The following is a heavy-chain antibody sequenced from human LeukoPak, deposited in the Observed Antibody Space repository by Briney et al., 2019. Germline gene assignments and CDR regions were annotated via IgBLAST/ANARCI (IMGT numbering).Heavy chain of an antibody. CDR1: GFTFSSYT. Sequence: PGGSLRLSCAASGFTFSSYTMNWVRQAPGKGLEWVSSISSNSGHIYYADSLKGRFTISRDNAKNSLYLQMNSLRAEDTAVYYCGRVVAVAGVGVAMDVWGKGTTVTVSS. J-gene: IGHJ6*04. CDR2: ISSNSGHI. CDR3: GRVVAVAGVGVAMDV. V-gene: IGHV3-21*01. D-gene: IGHD6-19*01.